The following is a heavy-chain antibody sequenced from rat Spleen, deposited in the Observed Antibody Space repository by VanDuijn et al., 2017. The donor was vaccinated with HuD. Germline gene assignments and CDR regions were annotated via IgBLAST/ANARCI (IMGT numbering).Heavy chain of an antibody. CDR3: ARQDGGYALYWFFDF. CDR1: GFTFSDYY. J-gene: IGHJ1*01. V-gene: IGHV5-29*01. D-gene: IGHD1-11*01. CDR2: ISSDGSIT. Sequence: EVQLVESDGGLVQPGRSLKLSCAASGFTFSDYYMAWVRQAPTKVLEWVTTISSDGSITYYRDSVKGRFTISRGNSKSTLYLQMDSLRSEDTATYYCARQDGGYALYWFFDFWGPGTMVTVSS.